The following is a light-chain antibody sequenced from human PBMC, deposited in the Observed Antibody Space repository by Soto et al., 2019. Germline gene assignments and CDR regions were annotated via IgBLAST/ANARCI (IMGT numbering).Light chain of an antibody. CDR3: QHYDPWPPYT. CDR1: QSVSSN. V-gene: IGKV3-15*01. Sequence: EIVMTQSPATLSVSPGDRATLSCRTSQSVSSNLAWYQQKAGQAPKLLIYGASTRATGIPARFSGSGSGTEFTLTITSLQSEDFAVYYCQHYDPWPPYTFGQGTKLESK. J-gene: IGKJ2*01. CDR2: GAS.